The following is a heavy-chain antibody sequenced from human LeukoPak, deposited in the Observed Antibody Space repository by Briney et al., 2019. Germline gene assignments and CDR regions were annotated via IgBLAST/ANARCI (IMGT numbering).Heavy chain of an antibody. V-gene: IGHV3-23*01. D-gene: IGHD3-22*01. Sequence: GGSLRLSCAVSGFSFSSYAMSWVRQAPGKGLEWVSAISGSGGNTYYADSVKGRFTISRDNSKNTLYLQMNSLRAEDTAVYYCAKESESYDSSGSTFHYWGQGTLVTVSS. CDR1: GFSFSSYA. CDR2: ISGSGGNT. CDR3: AKESESYDSSGSTFHY. J-gene: IGHJ4*02.